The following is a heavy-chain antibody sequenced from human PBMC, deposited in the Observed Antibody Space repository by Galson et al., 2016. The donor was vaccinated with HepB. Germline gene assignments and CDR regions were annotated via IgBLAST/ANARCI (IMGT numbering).Heavy chain of an antibody. CDR1: GFTFSSYG. J-gene: IGHJ4*02. CDR2: IWYDGSRK. CDR3: ARDLSLGSGSD. V-gene: IGHV3-33*08. D-gene: IGHD3-10*01. Sequence: SLRLSCAASGFTFSSYGMHWVRQAPGKGLEWVAIIWYDGSRKEYADFVKGRFTISRDDSKNTLYLQMNNLGAEDTAVYYCARDLSLGSGSDWGQGTLVTSP.